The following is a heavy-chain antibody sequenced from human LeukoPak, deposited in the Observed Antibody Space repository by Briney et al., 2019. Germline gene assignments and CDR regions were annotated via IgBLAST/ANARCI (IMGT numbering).Heavy chain of an antibody. J-gene: IGHJ4*02. V-gene: IGHV3-30*18. D-gene: IGHD3-10*01. CDR2: ISYDGRNK. Sequence: GASLRLSCAASGFTFSSYGMHWVRQAPGKGLEWVAVISYDGRNKYHSDSVKGRFTISRDNSKNTLYLQMNSLRAEDTAVYYCAKDSSSGAADYYFDYWGQGTLVTVSS. CDR1: GFTFSSYG. CDR3: AKDSSSGAADYYFDY.